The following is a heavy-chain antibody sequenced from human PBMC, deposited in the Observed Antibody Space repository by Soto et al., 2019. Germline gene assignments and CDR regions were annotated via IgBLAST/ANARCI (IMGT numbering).Heavy chain of an antibody. CDR1: GFTFSSYA. CDR3: AKGSVIVVVVAAPTPFDY. D-gene: IGHD2-15*01. J-gene: IGHJ4*02. Sequence: EVQLLDSWGGMVQPGWALRLSCAASGFTFSSYAMSWVRQAPWKALEWVSAISGSGGSTYYADSVKGRFTISSDNSKNTLYLQMNSLRAEDTAVYYCAKGSVIVVVVAAPTPFDYWGQGTLVTVYS. CDR2: ISGSGGST. V-gene: IGHV3-23*01.